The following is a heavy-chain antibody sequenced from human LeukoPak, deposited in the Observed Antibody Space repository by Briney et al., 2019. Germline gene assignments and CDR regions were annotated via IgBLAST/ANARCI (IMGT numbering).Heavy chain of an antibody. CDR1: GFTFSSYW. CDR3: ASPYCSSTSCYGFFDY. V-gene: IGHV3-74*01. D-gene: IGHD2-2*01. CDR2: INSDGSST. J-gene: IGHJ4*02. Sequence: GGSLRLSCAASGFTFSSYWMHWVRQAPGKGLVWVPRINSDGSSTSYADSVKGRFTISRDNAKNTLYLQMNSLRAEDTAVYYCASPYCSSTSCYGFFDYWGQGTLVTVSS.